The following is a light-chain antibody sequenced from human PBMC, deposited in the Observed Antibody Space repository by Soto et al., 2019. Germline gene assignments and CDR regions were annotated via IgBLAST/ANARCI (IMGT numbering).Light chain of an antibody. CDR2: LNSDGSH. V-gene: IGLV4-69*01. CDR3: QTGGTGIRV. CDR1: SGHSSYA. J-gene: IGLJ3*02. Sequence: QPVLTQSPSASASLGASVKLTCTLSSGHSSYAIAWHQQQPEKGPRYLMKLNSDGSHSKGDGIPDRFSGSSSGAERYLTISSLQSEDAADYDCQTGGTGIRVFGGGTKLTVL.